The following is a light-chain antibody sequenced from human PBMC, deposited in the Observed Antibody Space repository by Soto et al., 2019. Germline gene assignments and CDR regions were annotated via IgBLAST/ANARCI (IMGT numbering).Light chain of an antibody. CDR3: QQSYSSPWT. V-gene: IGKV1-39*01. CDR1: QSISNY. J-gene: IGKJ1*01. Sequence: DIQMTQSPSSLSASVGDRVTITCRAGQSISNYLNWYQQKPGKAPNLLIFGASRLESGVPSRFSGSGSGTDFTITISSLQPEDFATYYSQQSYSSPWTFGQGTKVEIK. CDR2: GAS.